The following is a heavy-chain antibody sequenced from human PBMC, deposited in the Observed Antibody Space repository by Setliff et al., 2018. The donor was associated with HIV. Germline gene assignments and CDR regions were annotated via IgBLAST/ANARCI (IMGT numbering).Heavy chain of an antibody. CDR1: GFTFSSYW. J-gene: IGHJ3*02. CDR3: ARSLWGFVRNAAFEI. Sequence: LSCAASGFTFSSYWMSWVRQAPGKGLEWVANIKQDGSEKYYVDSVKGRFTISRDNAKNSLYLQMNSLRVEDSAVYYCARSLWGFVRNAAFEIWGQGTMVTVS. D-gene: IGHD3-16*01. CDR2: IKQDGSEK. V-gene: IGHV3-7*01.